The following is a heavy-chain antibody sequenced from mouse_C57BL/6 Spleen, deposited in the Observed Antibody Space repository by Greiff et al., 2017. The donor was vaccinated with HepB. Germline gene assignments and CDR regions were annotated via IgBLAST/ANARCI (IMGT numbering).Heavy chain of an antibody. J-gene: IGHJ4*01. CDR3: ARRDSEGAMDY. CDR1: GYTFTSYW. CDR2: IDPYDSET. Sequence: QVQLQQPGAELVRPGSSVKLSCKASGYTFTSYWMHWVKQRPIQGLEWIGNIDPYDSETHYNQKFKDKATLTVDKSYSTAYMQHSSLTSEDSAVYCCARRDSEGAMDYWGQGTSVTVSS. V-gene: IGHV1-52*01. D-gene: IGHD3-3*01.